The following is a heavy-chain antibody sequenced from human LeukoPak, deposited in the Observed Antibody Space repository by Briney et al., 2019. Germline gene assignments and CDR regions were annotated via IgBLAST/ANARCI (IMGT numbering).Heavy chain of an antibody. CDR3: ARRGLRFLEWLPLDY. CDR1: GFTFSSYG. V-gene: IGHV3-30*03. D-gene: IGHD3-3*01. CDR2: ISYDGSNK. J-gene: IGHJ4*02. Sequence: GRSLRLSCAASGFTFSSYGMHWVRQAPGKGLEWVAVISYDGSNKYYADSVKGRFTISRDNSKNTLYLQMNSLRADDTAVYYCARRGLRFLEWLPLDYWGQGTLVTVSS.